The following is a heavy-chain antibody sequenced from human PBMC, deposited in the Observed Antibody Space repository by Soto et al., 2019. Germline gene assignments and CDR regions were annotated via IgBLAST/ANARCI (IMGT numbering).Heavy chain of an antibody. CDR2: INAGNGDT. CDR1: GYTFSSHA. Sequence: ASVKVSCKASGYTFSSHAIHWVRQAPGQRLEWMGWINAGNGDTNYSQKFQGRVAITTDTSASSAYLELSTLRSEDTAVYYCAREGARIAVFGVVYYFDYWGQGXVVTVYS. D-gene: IGHD3-3*01. CDR3: AREGARIAVFGVVYYFDY. J-gene: IGHJ4*02. V-gene: IGHV1-3*01.